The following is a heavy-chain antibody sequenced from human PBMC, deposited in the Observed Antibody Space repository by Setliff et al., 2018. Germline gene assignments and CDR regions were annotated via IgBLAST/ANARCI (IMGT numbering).Heavy chain of an antibody. CDR2: IYTSGNT. J-gene: IGHJ4*02. Sequence: SETLSLTCTVSGGSISGYYWGWIRQPPGKGLEWIGNIYTSGNTNYNPSLKSRVSISVDTSKNQFSLKLRSVTAADTAIYYCARGLNSDSWTFAYWGQGSLVTVSS. CDR3: ARGLNSDSWTFAY. D-gene: IGHD2-15*01. CDR1: GGSISGYY. V-gene: IGHV4-4*08.